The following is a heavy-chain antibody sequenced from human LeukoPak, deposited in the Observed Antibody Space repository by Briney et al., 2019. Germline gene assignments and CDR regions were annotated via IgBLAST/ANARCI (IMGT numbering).Heavy chain of an antibody. V-gene: IGHV3-9*01. Sequence: GGSLRLSCAASGFTFDDYAMHWVRQAPGKGLEWVSGISRNSGSIGYADSVKDRFTVSRDNAKNSLSLQMNSLRAEDTAVYYCARGGHDGTYYLSYWGQGTLVTVSS. CDR1: GFTFDDYA. J-gene: IGHJ4*02. D-gene: IGHD1-26*01. CDR2: ISRNSGSI. CDR3: ARGGHDGTYYLSY.